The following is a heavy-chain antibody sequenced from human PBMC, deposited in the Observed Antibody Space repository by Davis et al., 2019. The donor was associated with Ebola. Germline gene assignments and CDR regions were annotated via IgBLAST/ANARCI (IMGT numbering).Heavy chain of an antibody. J-gene: IGHJ4*02. CDR1: GYTFTSYY. D-gene: IGHD6-19*01. V-gene: IGHV1-46*01. Sequence: ASVKVSCKASGYTFTSYYMHWVRQAPGQGLEWMGIINPSGGSTSYAQKFQGRVTMTRDTSTSTVYMELSSLRSEDTAVYYCAASVRAVAGDYWGQGTLVIVSS. CDR2: INPSGGST. CDR3: AASVRAVAGDY.